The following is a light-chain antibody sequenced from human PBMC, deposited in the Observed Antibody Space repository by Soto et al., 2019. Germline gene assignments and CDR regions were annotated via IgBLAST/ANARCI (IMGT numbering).Light chain of an antibody. CDR1: QTISSW. CDR2: KAS. V-gene: IGKV1-5*03. CDR3: QHYNSYSEA. J-gene: IGKJ1*01. Sequence: DIHMPQSPSTLSLSLVDIVTITFLASQTISSWLAWYQQKPGKAPKLLIYKASTLKSGVPSSFSGSGSGTEFTLTISSLQPDDFATYYCQHYNSYSEAFGQGTKVDI.